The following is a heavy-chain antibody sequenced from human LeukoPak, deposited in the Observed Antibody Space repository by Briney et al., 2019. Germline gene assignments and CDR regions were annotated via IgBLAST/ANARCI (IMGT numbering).Heavy chain of an antibody. J-gene: IGHJ4*02. D-gene: IGHD1-26*01. CDR1: GFTFDDA. Sequence: GGSLRLSCAASGFTFDDAMHWVRQAPEKGLEWVSSISWNSGIIAYADSVKGRFTISRDNAKNSLYLQMNSLAEDMALYYCAKDYNRVGETGYFDYWGQGTLVTVSS. CDR2: ISWNSGII. V-gene: IGHV3-9*03. CDR3: AKDYNRVGETGYFDY.